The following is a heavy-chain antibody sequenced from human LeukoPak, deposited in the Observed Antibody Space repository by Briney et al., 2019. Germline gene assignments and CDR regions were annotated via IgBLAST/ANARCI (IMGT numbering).Heavy chain of an antibody. CDR2: ISANDGKI. Sequence: GASVKVSCKASGFVFTSYGFTWVRQAPGQGLEWMGWISANDGKIHYSERHQGRITMTTDTVTSTAYMELRSLRSDDTAVYYCARRLPYCSSTSCYRYNWFDPWGQGTLVTVSS. D-gene: IGHD2-2*01. V-gene: IGHV1-18*01. CDR3: ARRLPYCSSTSCYRYNWFDP. CDR1: GFVFTSYG. J-gene: IGHJ5*02.